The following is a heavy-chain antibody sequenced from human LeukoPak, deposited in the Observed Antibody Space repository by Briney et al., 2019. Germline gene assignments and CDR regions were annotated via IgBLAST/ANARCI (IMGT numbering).Heavy chain of an antibody. Sequence: SETLSLTCAVYGGSFSGYYWSWIRQPPGKGLEWIGEINHSGSTNHNPSLKSRVTISVDTSKNQFSLKLSSVTAADTAVYYCARGRSGGVVPAATPYDYWGQGTLVTVSS. D-gene: IGHD2-2*01. V-gene: IGHV4-34*01. J-gene: IGHJ4*02. CDR3: ARGRSGGVVPAATPYDY. CDR1: GGSFSGYY. CDR2: INHSGST.